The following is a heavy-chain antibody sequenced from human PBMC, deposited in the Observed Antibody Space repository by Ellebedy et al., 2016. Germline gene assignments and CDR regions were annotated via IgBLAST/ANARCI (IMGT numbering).Heavy chain of an antibody. D-gene: IGHD3-3*01. CDR3: ATAPFWSGSNWFNP. CDR2: FDPEDGET. J-gene: IGHJ5*02. V-gene: IGHV1-24*01. CDR1: GYTLTELS. Sequence: ASVKVSXXVSGYTLTELSMHWVRQAPGKGLEWMGGFDPEDGETIYAQKFQGRVTMTEDTSTDTAYMELSSLRSEDTAVYYCATAPFWSGSNWFNPWGQGTLVTVSS.